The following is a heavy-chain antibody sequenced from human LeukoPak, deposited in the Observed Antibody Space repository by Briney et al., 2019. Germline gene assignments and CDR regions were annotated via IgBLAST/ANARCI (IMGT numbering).Heavy chain of an antibody. Sequence: GGSLRLSCAASGITFSSFAMSWVRHAPGRGLEWVSAIGGNGDNTYYADSVKGRFTISRDNSKNTPYLQMNSLRAEDSAVYYCASQYTSGWYVAFEYWGQGALVTVYS. V-gene: IGHV3-23*01. CDR3: ASQYTSGWYVAFEY. CDR2: IGGNGDNT. J-gene: IGHJ4*02. CDR1: GITFSSFA. D-gene: IGHD6-19*01.